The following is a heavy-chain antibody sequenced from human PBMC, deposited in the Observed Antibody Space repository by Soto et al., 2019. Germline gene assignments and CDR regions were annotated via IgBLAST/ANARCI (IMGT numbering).Heavy chain of an antibody. CDR1: GFIFDDYA. J-gene: IGHJ3*02. D-gene: IGHD3-16*01. CDR3: LKEMLQTDTFDM. V-gene: IGHV3-9*01. Sequence: EVQLVESGGGLVQSGRSLRLSCAASGFIFDDYAMHWVRQAPGKGLEWVSVISWNSGKIEYADSVRGRFIISRDTAKNSLYLQMNSLRPEDTAMYYCLKEMLQTDTFDMWGQGTMVTVSS. CDR2: ISWNSGKI.